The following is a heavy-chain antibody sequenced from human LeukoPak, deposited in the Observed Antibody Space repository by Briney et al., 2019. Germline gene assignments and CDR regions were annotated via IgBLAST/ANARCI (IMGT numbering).Heavy chain of an antibody. CDR1: GYSISSGYY. J-gene: IGHJ4*02. V-gene: IGHV4-38-2*02. Sequence: KPSETLSLTCTVSGYSISSGYYWGWIRQPPGKGLEWIGSIYHSGSTYYNPSLKSRVTISVDTSKNQFSLKLSSVTAADTAVYYCARVDQIFGVVILFDYWGQGTLVTVSS. D-gene: IGHD3-3*01. CDR2: IYHSGST. CDR3: ARVDQIFGVVILFDY.